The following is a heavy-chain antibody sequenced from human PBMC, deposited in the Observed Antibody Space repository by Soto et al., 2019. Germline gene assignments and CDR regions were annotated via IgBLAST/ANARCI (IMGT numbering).Heavy chain of an antibody. J-gene: IGHJ4*02. CDR1: GFTFSNFA. CDR2: LTGSSGVT. Sequence: GGSLRLSCVVSGFTFSNFAMSWVRQAPGKGLEWVSTLTGSSGVTYYADSVKGRFAISRDNSRNTLSLQMNGLTAEDTAVYYCAKGGATYGLLTHDYWGQGTRVTVSS. V-gene: IGHV3-23*01. CDR3: AKGGATYGLLTHDY. D-gene: IGHD3-9*01.